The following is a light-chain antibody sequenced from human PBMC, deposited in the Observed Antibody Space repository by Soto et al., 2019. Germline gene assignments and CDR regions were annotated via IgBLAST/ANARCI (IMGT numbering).Light chain of an antibody. CDR3: QSYDSSLSGWNVV. V-gene: IGLV1-40*01. J-gene: IGLJ2*01. CDR1: SSNIGAGYD. Sequence: QAVVTQPPSVSGAPGQRVTISCTGSSSNIGAGYDVHWYQQLPGTAPKLLIYGNSNRPSGVPDRFSGSESGTSASLAITGLQAEDEADYYCQSYDSSLSGWNVVFGGGTKLTVL. CDR2: GNS.